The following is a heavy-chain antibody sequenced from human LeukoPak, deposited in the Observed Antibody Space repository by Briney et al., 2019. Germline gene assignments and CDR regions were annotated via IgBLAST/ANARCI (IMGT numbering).Heavy chain of an antibody. Sequence: SSETLSPTCTVSGGSISSYYWSWIRQPPGKGLEWIGYIYYSGSTNYNPSLKSRVTISVDTSKNQFSLKLSSVTAADTAVYYCARDGGDSGSYYYFDYWGQGTLVTVSS. CDR3: ARDGGDSGSYYYFDY. V-gene: IGHV4-59*01. J-gene: IGHJ4*02. D-gene: IGHD1-26*01. CDR2: IYYSGST. CDR1: GGSISSYY.